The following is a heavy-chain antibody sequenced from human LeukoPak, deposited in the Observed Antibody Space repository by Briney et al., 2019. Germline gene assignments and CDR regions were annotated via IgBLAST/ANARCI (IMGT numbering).Heavy chain of an antibody. V-gene: IGHV5-51*01. CDR1: GYSFTSYW. J-gene: IGHJ5*02. CDR2: IYPGDPDT. D-gene: IGHD1-26*01. CDR3: ARRVTGSYGPPDWFDP. Sequence: GESLTISCKGSGYSFTSYWIGWVRQMPGKGLEWMGIIYPGDPDTRYSPSFQGQVTISADKSISTAYLQWSSLKASDTAMYYCARRVTGSYGPPDWFDPWGQGTLVTVSS.